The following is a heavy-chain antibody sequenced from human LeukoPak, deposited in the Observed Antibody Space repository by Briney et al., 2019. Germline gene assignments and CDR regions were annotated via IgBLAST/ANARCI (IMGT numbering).Heavy chain of an antibody. D-gene: IGHD4-17*01. CDR2: INAGNGNT. CDR3: ARDYGDYLLPGAFDI. Sequence: ASVKVSCKASGYTFTSYAMHWVRQAPGQRLEWMGWINAGNGNTNYAQKLQGRVTMTTDTSTSTAYMELRSLRSDDTAVYYCARDYGDYLLPGAFDIWGQGTMVTVSS. J-gene: IGHJ3*02. CDR1: GYTFTSYA. V-gene: IGHV1-3*01.